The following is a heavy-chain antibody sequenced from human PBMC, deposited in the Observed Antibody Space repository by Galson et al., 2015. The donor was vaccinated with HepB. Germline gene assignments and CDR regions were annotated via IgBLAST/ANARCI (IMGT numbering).Heavy chain of an antibody. CDR3: ARDRITMVRGGHDAFDI. CDR2: INWNGGST. Sequence: SLRLSCAASGFTFDDYGMSWVRQAPGKGLEWVSGINWNGGSTGYADSVKGRFTISRDNAKNSLYLQMNSLRAEDTALYYCARDRITMVRGGHDAFDIWGQGTMVTVSS. D-gene: IGHD3-10*01. J-gene: IGHJ3*02. CDR1: GFTFDDYG. V-gene: IGHV3-20*04.